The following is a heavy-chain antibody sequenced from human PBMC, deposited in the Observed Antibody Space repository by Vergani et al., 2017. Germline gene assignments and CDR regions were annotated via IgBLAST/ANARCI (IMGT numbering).Heavy chain of an antibody. CDR1: GFTFSSYA. V-gene: IGHV3-23*01. D-gene: IGHD3-16*01. CDR3: AKDLAWGDWYFDL. CDR2: ISGSGGST. Sequence: EVQLLESGGGLVQPGGSLRLSCAASGFTFSSYAMSWVRQAPGKGLEWVSAISGSGGSTYYADSVKGRFTISRDNSKNTLYLQMNSLRAEDTAVYYGAKDLAWGDWYFDLWGRGTLVTVSS. J-gene: IGHJ2*01.